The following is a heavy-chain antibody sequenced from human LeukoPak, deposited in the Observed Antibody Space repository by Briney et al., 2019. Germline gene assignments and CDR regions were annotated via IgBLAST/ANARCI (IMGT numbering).Heavy chain of an antibody. CDR3: VVGGSPGY. Sequence: GGSLRLSCAASGFTVDDYGMHWVRQAPRKGLVWVSRISTDGYTTDYADFVQGRFTASRDNTKNTWSLEMNSLRAEDTAVYYCVVGGSPGYWGQGTLVTVSS. J-gene: IGHJ4*02. D-gene: IGHD2-15*01. V-gene: IGHV3-74*01. CDR1: GFTVDDYG. CDR2: ISTDGYTT.